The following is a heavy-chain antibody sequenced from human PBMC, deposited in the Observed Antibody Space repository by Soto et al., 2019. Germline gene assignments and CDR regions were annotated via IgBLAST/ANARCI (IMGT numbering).Heavy chain of an antibody. J-gene: IGHJ4*02. D-gene: IGHD1-26*01. CDR3: ARVSATDRQIVGATYNY. CDR1: GFTFSSYA. Sequence: LRLSGAASGFTFSSYAMHWVRQAPGKGLEWVAVISYDGSNKYYADSVKGRFTISRDNSKNTLYLQMNSLRAEDTAVYYCARVSATDRQIVGATYNYWGQGTLVTV. V-gene: IGHV3-30-3*01. CDR2: ISYDGSNK.